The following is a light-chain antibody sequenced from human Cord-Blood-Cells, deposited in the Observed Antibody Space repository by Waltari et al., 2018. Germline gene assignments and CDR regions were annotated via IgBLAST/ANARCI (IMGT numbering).Light chain of an antibody. CDR2: EVS. Sequence: QSALTQPASVSGSPGQSITISCTGTSSDVGGYNYVSWYQHHPGKAPKLMIYEVSNRPSGFSNRFSGSKSGNTASLTISGLQAEDEADYYCSSYTSSSTWVFGGGTKLTVL. CDR1: SSDVGGYNY. V-gene: IGLV2-14*01. CDR3: SSYTSSSTWV. J-gene: IGLJ3*02.